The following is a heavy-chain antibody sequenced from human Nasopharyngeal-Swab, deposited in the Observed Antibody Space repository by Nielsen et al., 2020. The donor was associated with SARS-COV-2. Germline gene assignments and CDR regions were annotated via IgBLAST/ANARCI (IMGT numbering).Heavy chain of an antibody. V-gene: IGHV3-74*03. D-gene: IGHD3-16*01. CDR2: IKHDGSGT. Sequence: GSLRLSCVASGFTFSNYWMYWVRQAPGKGLVWVSRIKHDGSGTKYADSVKGRFTISRDNAKNTLYLHMNSLTAEDTAVYYCTRDFGMATFDSWGQGTLVTVSS. J-gene: IGHJ4*02. CDR1: GFTFSNYW. CDR3: TRDFGMATFDS.